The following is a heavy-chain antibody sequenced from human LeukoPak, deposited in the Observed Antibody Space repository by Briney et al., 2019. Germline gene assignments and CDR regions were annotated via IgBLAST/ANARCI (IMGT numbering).Heavy chain of an antibody. D-gene: IGHD3-16*02. CDR1: GFTFSSYS. Sequence: GGSLRLSCAASGFTFSSYSMNWARQAPGKGLEWVSSISSSSSYIYYADSVKGRFTISRDNAKNSLYLQMNSLRAEDTAVYYCARDLNTDYDYVWGSYRQNYYYGMDVWGKGITVTVSS. J-gene: IGHJ6*04. V-gene: IGHV3-21*01. CDR3: ARDLNTDYDYVWGSYRQNYYYGMDV. CDR2: ISSSSSYI.